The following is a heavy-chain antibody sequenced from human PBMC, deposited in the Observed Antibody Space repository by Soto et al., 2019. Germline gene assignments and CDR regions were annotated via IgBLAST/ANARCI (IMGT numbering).Heavy chain of an antibody. Sequence: QVQLVQSGAEVKKPGSSVKVSCKASGGTFSSYAISWVRQAPGQGLEWMGGIIPIFGTANYAQKFQGRVTITADESTSTAYMELSSLRSEDTAVYYCARMRITIFGVVIIDWSDAFDIWGQGTMVTVSS. V-gene: IGHV1-69*01. D-gene: IGHD3-3*01. CDR2: IIPIFGTA. CDR3: ARMRITIFGVVIIDWSDAFDI. J-gene: IGHJ3*02. CDR1: GGTFSSYA.